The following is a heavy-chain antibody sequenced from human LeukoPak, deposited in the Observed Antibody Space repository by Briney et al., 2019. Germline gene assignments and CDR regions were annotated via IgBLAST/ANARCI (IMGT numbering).Heavy chain of an antibody. CDR2: INHSGST. V-gene: IGHV4-34*01. CDR1: GVSFSGYY. D-gene: IGHD3-22*01. Sequence: SETLSLTCAVYGVSFSGYYWSWIRQPPGKGLEWIGEINHSGSTNYSPSLKSRVTISVDTSKNQFSLKLSSVTAADTAVYYCARAFYDGSGYYYASRIYYYYYMDVWGKGTTVTVSS. J-gene: IGHJ6*03. CDR3: ARAFYDGSGYYYASRIYYYYYMDV.